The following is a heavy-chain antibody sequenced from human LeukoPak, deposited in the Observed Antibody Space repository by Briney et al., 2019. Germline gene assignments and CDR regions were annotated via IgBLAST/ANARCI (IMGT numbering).Heavy chain of an antibody. Sequence: SETLSLTCAVSGGSISSGGHSWSWIRQPPGKGLEWIGYIYDSGSTYYNPSLKSRVTISVDTSKNQFSLKLSSVTAADTAVYYCARFLWFGESDAFDIWGQGTMVTVSS. CDR2: IYDSGST. V-gene: IGHV4-30-2*03. J-gene: IGHJ3*02. CDR1: GGSISSGGHS. D-gene: IGHD3-10*01. CDR3: ARFLWFGESDAFDI.